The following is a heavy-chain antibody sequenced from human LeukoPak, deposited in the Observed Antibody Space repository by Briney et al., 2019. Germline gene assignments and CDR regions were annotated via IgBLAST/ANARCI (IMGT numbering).Heavy chain of an antibody. Sequence: PGGSLRLSCAASGFTFSNAWMSWVRKAPGKGLEWVGRIKSKTDGGTTDYAAPVKGRFPISRDDSKNTLYLQMNSLKTEDTAVYYCTTDSQHIYGDYSAYFDYWGQGTLVTVSS. CDR2: IKSKTDGGTT. V-gene: IGHV3-15*01. D-gene: IGHD4-17*01. CDR3: TTDSQHIYGDYSAYFDY. CDR1: GFTFSNAW. J-gene: IGHJ4*02.